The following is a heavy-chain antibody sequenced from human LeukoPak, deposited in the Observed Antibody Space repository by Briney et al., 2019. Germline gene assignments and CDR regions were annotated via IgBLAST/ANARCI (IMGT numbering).Heavy chain of an antibody. Sequence: SETLSLTCTVSGGSITGYYWSWLRQAPGKQLEWIGYVYHMGITNHNPYLKSRVTISLDASRSQFSLKLTSLTAADTAVYFCATSRHYYGSGSTLTPYYYYMDVWGKGTTVTVSS. J-gene: IGHJ6*03. V-gene: IGHV4-59*01. D-gene: IGHD3-10*01. CDR3: ATSRHYYGSGSTLTPYYYYMDV. CDR1: GGSITGYY. CDR2: VYHMGIT.